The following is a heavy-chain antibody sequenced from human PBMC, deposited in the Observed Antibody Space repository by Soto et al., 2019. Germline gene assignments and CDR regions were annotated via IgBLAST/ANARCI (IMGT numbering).Heavy chain of an antibody. CDR2: INPNSGGT. D-gene: IGHD2-15*01. J-gene: IGHJ4*02. CDR1: GYTFIGYY. Sequence: AGVNVSCKASGYTFIGYYMHWVGQAAGRGREWVGWINPNSGGTNYAQKFQGRVTMTRDTSISTAYMDMRRLRYDDTAVYYCARAKTGYCSGGSCYLFDYWGQGNRVTVSS. V-gene: IGHV1-2*02. CDR3: ARAKTGYCSGGSCYLFDY.